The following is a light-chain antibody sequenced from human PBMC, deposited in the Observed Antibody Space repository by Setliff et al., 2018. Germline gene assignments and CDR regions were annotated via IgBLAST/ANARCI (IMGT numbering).Light chain of an antibody. CDR1: INDIGTFNL. J-gene: IGLJ1*01. V-gene: IGLV2-14*02. CDR2: QVT. CDR3: SSYTSLSTRV. Sequence: QSALTQPASVSGSPGQSITISCTGTINDIGTFNLVSWYQQHPGKAPKLMIYQVTKRPSGVSNRFSGSKSGNTASLTISGLQAEDEADYYCSSYTSLSTRVFGTGTKVTVL.